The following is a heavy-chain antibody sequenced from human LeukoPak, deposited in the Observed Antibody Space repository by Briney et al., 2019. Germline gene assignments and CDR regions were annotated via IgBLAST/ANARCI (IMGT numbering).Heavy chain of an antibody. V-gene: IGHV3-23*01. CDR1: EFTFSSYA. D-gene: IGHD3-9*01. CDR3: AKDQDILTGYYLDY. Sequence: GSLRLSCAASEFTFSSYAMSWVRQAPGKELEWVSAISGSGGSTYYADSVKGRFTISRDNSKNTLYLQMNSLRAEDTAVYYCAKDQDILTGYYLDYWGQGTLVTVST. J-gene: IGHJ4*02. CDR2: ISGSGGST.